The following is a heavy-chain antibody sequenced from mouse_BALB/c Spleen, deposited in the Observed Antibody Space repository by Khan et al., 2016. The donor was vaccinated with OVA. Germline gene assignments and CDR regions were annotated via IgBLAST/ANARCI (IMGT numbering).Heavy chain of an antibody. V-gene: IGHV2-9*02. CDR3: SRCDDGYYYTVDY. J-gene: IGHJ4*01. Sequence: QVQLKESGPGLVAPSQSLSLTCTVSGFSLTTYGVHWVRQPPGKGLEWLGVICGGGDTNYYSALVSRLSSSKDNSNSQVILKMNRLKTDDTDMYYCSRCDDGYYYTVDYWGQGTSVTVSS. CDR1: GFSLTTYG. CDR2: ICGGGDT. D-gene: IGHD2-3*01.